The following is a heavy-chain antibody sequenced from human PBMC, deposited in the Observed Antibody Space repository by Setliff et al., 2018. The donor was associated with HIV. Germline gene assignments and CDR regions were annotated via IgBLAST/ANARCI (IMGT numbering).Heavy chain of an antibody. Sequence: GALRLSCAASGFTFSNYAMSWVRQAPGEGLEWVSAILSTGERTFYADSVKGRFTISRDNAKNSLYLQMNSLRAEDTAVYYCARGIYTGYDHFDYWGQGTLVTVSS. V-gene: IGHV3-23*01. CDR1: GFTFSNYA. CDR2: ILSTGERT. CDR3: ARGIYTGYDHFDY. D-gene: IGHD5-12*01. J-gene: IGHJ4*02.